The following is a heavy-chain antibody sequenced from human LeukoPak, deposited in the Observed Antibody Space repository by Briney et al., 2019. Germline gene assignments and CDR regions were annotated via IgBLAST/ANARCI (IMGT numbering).Heavy chain of an antibody. J-gene: IGHJ5*02. V-gene: IGHV4-4*07. CDR1: GGSIRSVY. D-gene: IGHD3-10*01. Sequence: SETLSLTCTVSGGSIRSVYWNWLRQSAGKGLEWIGRIYATDLTNYNPSLKSRVTLSVDMSKNELSLTLKSVTAADTAVYYCARGFGSGTSPIDLWGQGALVTVSS. CDR3: ARGFGSGTSPIDL. CDR2: IYATDLT.